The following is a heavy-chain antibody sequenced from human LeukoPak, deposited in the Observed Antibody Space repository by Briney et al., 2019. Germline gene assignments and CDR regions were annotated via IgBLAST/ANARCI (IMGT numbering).Heavy chain of an antibody. CDR2: ISSSGTPI. Sequence: NTGGSLRLSCAASGFTFTAYYMSWIRQAPGKGLECISYISSSGTPIYYADSVKGRFTISRDNAKNSLYLQMNSLRAEDTAVYYCARDGGWTFDYWGQGTLVTVSS. CDR1: GFTFTAYY. J-gene: IGHJ4*02. V-gene: IGHV3-11*01. CDR3: ARDGGWTFDY. D-gene: IGHD6-19*01.